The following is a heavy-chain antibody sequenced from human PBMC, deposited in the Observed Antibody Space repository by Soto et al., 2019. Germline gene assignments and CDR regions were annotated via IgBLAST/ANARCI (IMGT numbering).Heavy chain of an antibody. Sequence: QVQLQESGPGMVKPSGTLSLTCTVSGVCISTSHWWGWVRQPPGKGLDWIGEIHHSGSTNFNPSLKSRVTISVDKSENQFSLKVSSVTAADPAVYYCATDVGYYYDDSPAGHFDFWGQGTLVTVSS. CDR3: ATDVGYYYDDSPAGHFDF. J-gene: IGHJ4*02. CDR1: GVCISTSHW. V-gene: IGHV4-4*02. CDR2: IHHSGST. D-gene: IGHD3-22*01.